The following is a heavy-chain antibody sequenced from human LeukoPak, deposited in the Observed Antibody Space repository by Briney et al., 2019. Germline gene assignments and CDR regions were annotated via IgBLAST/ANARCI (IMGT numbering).Heavy chain of an antibody. CDR2: IASDETFI. D-gene: IGHD2-21*02. J-gene: IGHJ4*02. V-gene: IGHV3-30-3*01. Sequence: GGSLRLSCAASGFTFSAYALHCVRQAPGKGLEWMAVIASDETFIHYAESVKGRFTISRDTSKNTLYLQLNSLRPEDTATYYCAREKSNGDCKFDYWGQGTLVTVSS. CDR3: AREKSNGDCKFDY. CDR1: GFTFSAYA.